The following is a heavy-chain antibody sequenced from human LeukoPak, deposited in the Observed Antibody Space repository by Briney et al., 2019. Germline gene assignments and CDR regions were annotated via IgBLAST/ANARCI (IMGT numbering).Heavy chain of an antibody. CDR2: IYYSGST. Sequence: SETLSLTCTVSGGSISSGGYYWSWIRQHPGKGLEWIGYIYYSGSTYYNPSLKSRVTISVDTSKNQFSLKLSSVTAADTAVYYCAAFRSGYSRVYYFDYWGQGTLVTVSS. CDR1: GGSISSGGYY. D-gene: IGHD3-3*01. CDR3: AAFRSGYSRVYYFDY. J-gene: IGHJ4*02. V-gene: IGHV4-31*03.